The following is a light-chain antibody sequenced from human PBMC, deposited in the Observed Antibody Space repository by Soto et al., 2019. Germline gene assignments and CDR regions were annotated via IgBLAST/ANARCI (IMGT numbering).Light chain of an antibody. CDR1: QSVSSN. CDR2: DAS. J-gene: IGKJ1*01. CDR3: QQYNNWRT. Sequence: EIVMTQSPATLSVSPGERATLSCRASQSVSSNLAWYQQKPGQAPRLLIYDASTRATGIPARSSGSGSGTEFTLTISSLQSEDFVVYCCQQYNNWRTFGQGTKVDIK. V-gene: IGKV3-15*01.